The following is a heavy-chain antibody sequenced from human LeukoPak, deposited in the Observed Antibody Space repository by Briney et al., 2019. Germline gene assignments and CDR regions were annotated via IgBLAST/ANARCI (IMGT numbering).Heavy chain of an antibody. CDR2: INPDGSTT. V-gene: IGHV3-74*01. J-gene: IGHJ5*02. CDR3: ARVLSGSWDWFDP. Sequence: PGGSLRLSCAASGFTFSRYWIHWVRQAPGKGLEWVSRINPDGSTTTYADSVKGRFTISRDNAKNTVYLQMNSLRAKDTAVYYCARVLSGSWDWFDPWGQGTLVTVSS. CDR1: GFTFSRYW. D-gene: IGHD3-22*01.